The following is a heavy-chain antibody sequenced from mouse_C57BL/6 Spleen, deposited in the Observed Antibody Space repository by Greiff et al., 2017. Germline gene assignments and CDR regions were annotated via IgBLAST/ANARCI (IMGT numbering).Heavy chain of an antibody. D-gene: IGHD4-1*02. J-gene: IGHJ1*03. CDR3: ARDQLGRWYFDV. Sequence: VQLQQSGPELVKPGASVKISCKASGYTFTDYYMNWVKQSHGKSLEWIGDINPNNGGTSYNQKFKGKATLTVDKSSSTAYMELRSLTSEDSAVYYCARDQLGRWYFDVWGTGTTVTVSS. V-gene: IGHV1-26*01. CDR2: INPNNGGT. CDR1: GYTFTDYY.